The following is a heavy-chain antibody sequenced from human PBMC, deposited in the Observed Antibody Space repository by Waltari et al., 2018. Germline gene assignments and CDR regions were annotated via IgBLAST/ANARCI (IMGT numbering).Heavy chain of an antibody. V-gene: IGHV5-51*01. D-gene: IGHD2-15*01. CDR3: ARQAVVVAATTYWYFDL. CDR2: IYPGDSDT. J-gene: IGHJ2*01. Sequence: EVQLVQSGAEVKKPGESLKISCKGSGYSFTSYWIGWVLQMPGKGLEWMGIIYPGDSDTRYSTSFQGQVTISADKSISTAYLQWSSLKASDTAMYYCARQAVVVAATTYWYFDLWGRGTLVTVSS. CDR1: GYSFTSYW.